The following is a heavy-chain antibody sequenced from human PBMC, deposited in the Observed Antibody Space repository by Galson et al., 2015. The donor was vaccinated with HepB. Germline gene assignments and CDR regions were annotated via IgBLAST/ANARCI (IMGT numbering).Heavy chain of an antibody. V-gene: IGHV3-23*01. Sequence: SLRLSCAASGFTFSSYAMSWVRQAPGKGLEWVSAISGSGGSTYYADSVKGRFTISRDNSKNTLYLQMNSLRAEDTAVYYCAKDLRAHYCSGGSCYPLSPWGQGTLVTVSS. D-gene: IGHD2-15*01. CDR1: GFTFSSYA. CDR2: ISGSGGST. J-gene: IGHJ5*02. CDR3: AKDLRAHYCSGGSCYPLSP.